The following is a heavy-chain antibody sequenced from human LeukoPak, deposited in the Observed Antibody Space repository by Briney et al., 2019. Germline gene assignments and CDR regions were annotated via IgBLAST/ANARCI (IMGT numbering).Heavy chain of an antibody. V-gene: IGHV3-21*04. CDR3: ARDAWDIVVVVAAKGLPPEGYYFDY. D-gene: IGHD2-15*01. J-gene: IGHJ4*02. CDR2: ISSSSSYI. CDR1: GFTFSSYS. Sequence: GGSLRLSCAASGFTFSSYSMNWVRQAPGKGLEWVSSISSSSSYIYYADSVKGRFTISRDNAKNSLYLQMNSLRAEDTAVYYCARDAWDIVVVVAAKGLPPEGYYFDYWGQGTLVTVSS.